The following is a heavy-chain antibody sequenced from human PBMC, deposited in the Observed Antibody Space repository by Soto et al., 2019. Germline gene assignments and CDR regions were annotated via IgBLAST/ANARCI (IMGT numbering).Heavy chain of an antibody. D-gene: IGHD3-16*02. J-gene: IGHJ4*02. CDR3: ARLRELSVSYYFDY. V-gene: IGHV4-59*08. CDR2: IYYSGST. CDR1: GGSISSYY. Sequence: QVQLQESGPGLVKPSETLSLTCTVSGGSISSYYWSWIRQPPGKGLEWIGYIYYSGSTNYNPSLKSRVPISVDTSKNQFSLKLSSVTAADTAVYYCARLRELSVSYYFDYWGQGTLVTVSS.